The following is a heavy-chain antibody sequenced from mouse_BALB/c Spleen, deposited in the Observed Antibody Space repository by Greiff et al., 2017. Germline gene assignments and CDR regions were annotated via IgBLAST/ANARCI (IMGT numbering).Heavy chain of an antibody. V-gene: IGHV5-6*01. CDR3: ATYDYDDFDY. D-gene: IGHD2-4*01. CDR2: ISSGGSYT. J-gene: IGHJ2*01. CDR1: GFTFSSYG. Sequence: EVKVVESGGDLVKPGGSLKLSCAASGFTFSSYGMSWVRQTPDKRLEWVATISSGGSYTYYPDSVKGRFTISRDNAKNTLYLQMSSLKSEDTAMYYCATYDYDDFDYWGQGTTLTVSS.